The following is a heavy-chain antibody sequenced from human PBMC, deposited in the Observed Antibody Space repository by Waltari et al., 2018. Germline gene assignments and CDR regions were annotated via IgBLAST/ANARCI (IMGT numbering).Heavy chain of an antibody. CDR2: INPSGGST. D-gene: IGHD2-2*02. V-gene: IGHV1-46*01. J-gene: IGHJ5*02. CDR3: ARGCDIVVVPAAIRDNWFDP. CDR1: GSTFTSYY. Sequence: QVQLVQSGAEVKKPGASVKVSCKASGSTFTSYYMHLVRPAPGQGPEWMGIINPSGGSTSYAQKFQGRVTMTRDTSTSTVYMELSSLSSEDTALDYGARGCDIVVVPAAIRDNWFDPWGQGTLVTVSS.